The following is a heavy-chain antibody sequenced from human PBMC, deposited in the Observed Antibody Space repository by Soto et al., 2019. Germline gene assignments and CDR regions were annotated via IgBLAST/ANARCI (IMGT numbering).Heavy chain of an antibody. Sequence: SETLSLTCTVSGGSISSYYWSWIRQPPGKGLEWIGYIYYSGSTNYNPSLKSRVTISVDTSKNQFSLKLSSVTAADTAVYYCERWGLSVDGRGHYYYGMDVWGQGTTVTVSS. J-gene: IGHJ6*02. D-gene: IGHD6-19*01. CDR2: IYYSGST. CDR3: ERWGLSVDGRGHYYYGMDV. V-gene: IGHV4-59*01. CDR1: GGSISSYY.